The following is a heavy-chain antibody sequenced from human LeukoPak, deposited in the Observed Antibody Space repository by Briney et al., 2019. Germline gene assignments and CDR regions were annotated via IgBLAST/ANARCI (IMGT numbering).Heavy chain of an antibody. CDR1: GFTFSGSA. CDR3: AGGSGWYSPDY. CDR2: IRSKANNYAT. J-gene: IGHJ4*02. V-gene: IGHV3-73*01. Sequence: PGGSLKLSCAASGFTFSGSAMHWVRQASGKGLEWVGRIRSKANNYATAYAASVKGRFMISRDDSKNTAYLQMNSLKTEDTAVYYCAGGSGWYSPDYWGQGTLVTVSS. D-gene: IGHD6-19*01.